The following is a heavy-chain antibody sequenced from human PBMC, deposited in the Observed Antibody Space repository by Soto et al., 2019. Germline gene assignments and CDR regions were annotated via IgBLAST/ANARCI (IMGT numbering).Heavy chain of an antibody. J-gene: IGHJ2*01. CDR2: ISIETGDT. Sequence: QVQVVQSGAEVKKPGASVKVACKASGYSFDTFGMNWVRQAPGQGLEWMGWISIETGDTNSAQKFQDRVTMTTDTSTSTAYMELRSVTSDDTAVYSCARCYCSVGSCFTCWHFDLWGRGTMFTFSS. D-gene: IGHD2-15*01. V-gene: IGHV1-18*01. CDR1: GYSFDTFG. CDR3: ARCYCSVGSCFTCWHFDL.